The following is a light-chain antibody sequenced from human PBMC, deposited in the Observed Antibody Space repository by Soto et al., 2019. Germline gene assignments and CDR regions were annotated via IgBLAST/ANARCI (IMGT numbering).Light chain of an antibody. V-gene: IGKV3-11*01. Sequence: EIVLTQSPATLSLSPGERATLSCRASQSVSSYLAWYQQKPGQAPRLLIYDASNRATGIPARFSGGGSGTDFTLPISRIEPEDFAVYYCQQRSNWSPGTFGRGTKVEIK. J-gene: IGKJ1*01. CDR1: QSVSSY. CDR3: QQRSNWSPGT. CDR2: DAS.